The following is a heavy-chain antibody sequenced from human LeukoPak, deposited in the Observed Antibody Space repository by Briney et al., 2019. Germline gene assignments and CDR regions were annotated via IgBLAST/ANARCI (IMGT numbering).Heavy chain of an antibody. CDR3: ARDSRSVAVWYFDV. V-gene: IGHV4-4*07. CDR1: GDSIGTYY. J-gene: IGHJ2*01. D-gene: IGHD2-15*01. Sequence: TSETLSLTCTVSGDSIGTYYWSWIRQSAGRGLEWIGRTHTSGYTSYNPSLKSRVTMSADASKNQFSLRLTSVTAADTAVYYCARDSRSVAVWYFDVWGRGALVTVSS. CDR2: THTSGYT.